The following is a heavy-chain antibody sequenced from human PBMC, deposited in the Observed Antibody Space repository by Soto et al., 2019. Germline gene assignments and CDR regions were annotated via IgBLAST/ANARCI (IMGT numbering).Heavy chain of an antibody. CDR1: GYSFTSNW. CDR2: IYPSDSYT. CDR3: ARFGGYDHYGMDV. Sequence: GESLKISCKGFGYSFTSNWITWVRKLPGKGLEWMGRIYPSDSYTNYSPSFQGHVTSSAHKSISTAYLQCSSLKASDTAMYYCARFGGYDHYGMDVWGQGTTVTVSS. J-gene: IGHJ6*02. D-gene: IGHD2-15*01. V-gene: IGHV5-10-1*01.